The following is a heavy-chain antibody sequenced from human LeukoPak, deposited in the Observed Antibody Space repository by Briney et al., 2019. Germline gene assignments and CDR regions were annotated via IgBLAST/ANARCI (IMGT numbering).Heavy chain of an antibody. J-gene: IGHJ6*03. Sequence: GASVKVSCKASGYTFTSYDINWVRQATGQGLEWMGWMNPNSGNTGYAQKFQGRVTMTRNTSISTAYMELSSLRSEDTAVYYCARGRQSDYYDSSGYYMDVWGKGTTVTISS. CDR2: MNPNSGNT. CDR1: GYTFTSYD. D-gene: IGHD3-22*01. CDR3: ARGRQSDYYDSSGYYMDV. V-gene: IGHV1-8*01.